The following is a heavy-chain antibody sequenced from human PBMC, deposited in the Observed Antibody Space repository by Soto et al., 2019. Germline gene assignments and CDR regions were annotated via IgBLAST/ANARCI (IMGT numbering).Heavy chain of an antibody. J-gene: IGHJ4*02. Sequence: GGSLRLSCAASGFTFSSYSMHWVRQAPGKGLEWVAVISYDGSNKYYADSVKGRFTISRDNSKNTLYLQMNSLRAEDTAVYYCARAADDIAVAGTVLNYFDYWGQGTLVTVSS. CDR3: ARAADDIAVAGTVLNYFDY. V-gene: IGHV3-30-3*01. D-gene: IGHD6-19*01. CDR1: GFTFSSYS. CDR2: ISYDGSNK.